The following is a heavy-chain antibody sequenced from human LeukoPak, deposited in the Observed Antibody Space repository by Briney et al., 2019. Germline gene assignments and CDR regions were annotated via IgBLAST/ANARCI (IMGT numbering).Heavy chain of an antibody. Sequence: GGSLRLSCGASGVTFSTHDMHWVRQAPGKGLEWVAFIRYEGSDEYYADSVKGGFTISRDNSKNTLYLQMNSVRGEDTALYYCAKPSGSRVHYWGQDTRVTVSS. J-gene: IGHJ4*01. CDR2: IRYEGSDE. CDR1: GVTFSTHD. D-gene: IGHD1-26*01. CDR3: AKPSGSRVHY. V-gene: IGHV3-30*02.